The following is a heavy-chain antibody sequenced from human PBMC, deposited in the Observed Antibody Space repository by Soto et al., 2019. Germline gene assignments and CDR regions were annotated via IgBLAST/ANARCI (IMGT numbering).Heavy chain of an antibody. CDR1: GGSISSSSYY. J-gene: IGHJ4*02. V-gene: IGHV4-39*01. Sequence: PSETLSLTCTVSGGSISSSSYYWGWIRQPPGKGLEWIGSIYYSGSTYSNPSLKSRVTISVDTSKNQFSLKLSSVTAADTAVYYCARHTPAISISDHWGQGTLVTVSS. CDR2: IYYSGST. D-gene: IGHD2-15*01. CDR3: ARHTPAISISDH.